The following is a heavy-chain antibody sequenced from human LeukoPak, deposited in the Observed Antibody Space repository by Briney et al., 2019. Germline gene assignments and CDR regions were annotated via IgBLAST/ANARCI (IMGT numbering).Heavy chain of an antibody. V-gene: IGHV4-4*07. J-gene: IGHJ4*02. CDR1: GGSINSYY. Sequence: SETLSLTCTVSGGSINSYYWSWIRQPAGKGLEWIGRIYSSGNTNDNPSLKSRVTISVDTSKNQFSLKLSSVTAADTAVYYCARHGYSSGGVGDFDYWGQGTLVTVSS. CDR3: ARHGYSSGGVGDFDY. CDR2: IYSSGNT. D-gene: IGHD6-19*01.